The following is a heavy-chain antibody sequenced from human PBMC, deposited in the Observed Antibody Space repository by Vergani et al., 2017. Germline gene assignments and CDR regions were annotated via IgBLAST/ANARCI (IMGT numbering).Heavy chain of an antibody. J-gene: IGHJ4*02. Sequence: QVQLVQSGAEVKKPGSSVKVSCKASGGTFSSYAISWVRQAPGQGLEWMGGIIPIFGTANYAQKFQGRVTITTDESTSTAYMELSSLRSEYTAVYYCARGARRLGMSLAHFDYWGQGTLVTVSS. CDR1: GGTFSSYA. CDR3: ARGARRLGMSLAHFDY. V-gene: IGHV1-69*01. CDR2: IIPIFGTA. D-gene: IGHD7-27*01.